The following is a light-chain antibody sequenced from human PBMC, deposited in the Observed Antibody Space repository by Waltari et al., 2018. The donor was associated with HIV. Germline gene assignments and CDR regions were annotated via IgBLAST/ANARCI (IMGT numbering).Light chain of an antibody. CDR1: SSDVGGHNY. CDR2: DVS. CDR3: SSYTSINTWV. Sequence: QSALTQPASVSGSPGQSITISCTGTSSDVGGHNYVSWYQQHPGKAPKLMIFDVSNRPSGVSNRFSGSKSGNTASLTISGLQAEDEADYYCSSYTSINTWVFGTGTKLTVL. V-gene: IGLV2-14*03. J-gene: IGLJ3*02.